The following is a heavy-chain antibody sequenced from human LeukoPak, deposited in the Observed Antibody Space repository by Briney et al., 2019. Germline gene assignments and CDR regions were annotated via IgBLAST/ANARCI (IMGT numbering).Heavy chain of an antibody. Sequence: GGSLRLSCAASGFTFSSYGMHWVRQAPGKGLEWVAFIRYDGSNKYYADSVKGRFTISRDNSKNTLYLQMNSLRAEDTAVHYCAKARGSGAYSYYFDYWGQGTLVTVSS. CDR3: AKARGSGAYSYYFDY. CDR1: GFTFSSYG. D-gene: IGHD3-10*01. J-gene: IGHJ4*02. V-gene: IGHV3-30*02. CDR2: IRYDGSNK.